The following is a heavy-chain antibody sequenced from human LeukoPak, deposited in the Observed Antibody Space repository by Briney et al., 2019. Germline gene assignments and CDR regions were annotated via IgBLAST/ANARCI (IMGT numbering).Heavy chain of an antibody. CDR2: IKQDGSEK. Sequence: PGGSLRLSSAASGFTFSSYWMSWVRQAPGKGLEWVANIKQDGSEKYYANTVKGRSTISRDTDKNSLYLPINTLRAEDTAVHYCASDASYSSGWYTPLYYYYYYGMDVWGQGTTVTVSS. J-gene: IGHJ6*02. CDR3: ASDASYSSGWYTPLYYYYYYGMDV. V-gene: IGHV3-7*01. D-gene: IGHD6-19*01. CDR1: GFTFSSYW.